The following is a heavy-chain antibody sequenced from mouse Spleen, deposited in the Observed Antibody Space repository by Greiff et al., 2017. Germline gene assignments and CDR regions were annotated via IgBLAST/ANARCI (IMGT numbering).Heavy chain of an antibody. CDR1: GYTFTSYT. J-gene: IGHJ3*01. Sequence: QVQLKESGAELARPGASVKMSCKASGYTFTSYTMHWVKQRPGQGLEWIGYINPSSGYTNYNQKFKDKATLTADKSSSTAYMQLSSLTSEDSAVYYCAGTVAWFAYWGQGTLVTVSA. CDR3: AGTVAWFAY. CDR2: INPSSGYT. V-gene: IGHV1-4*01.